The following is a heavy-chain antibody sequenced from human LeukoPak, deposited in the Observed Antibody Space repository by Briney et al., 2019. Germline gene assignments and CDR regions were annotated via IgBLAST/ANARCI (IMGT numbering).Heavy chain of an antibody. CDR2: ISAHNGNT. D-gene: IGHD2-2*01. CDR1: GYTFSSYG. J-gene: IGHJ4*02. V-gene: IGHV1-18*01. CDR3: ARDRGPSYCSSTTCRTLDW. Sequence: ASVKVSCKAPGYTFSSYGLSWVRQAPGQGLEWMGWISAHNGNTNYAQRFQGRLTMTTDTPTSTAYMELRSLTSGDTAVYYCARDRGPSYCSSTTCRTLDWWGQGTLVTVSS.